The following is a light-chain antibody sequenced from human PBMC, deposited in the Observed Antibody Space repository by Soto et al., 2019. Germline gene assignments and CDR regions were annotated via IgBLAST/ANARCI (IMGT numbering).Light chain of an antibody. V-gene: IGKV3-20*01. CDR3: QQYDNSIT. J-gene: IGKJ5*01. CDR1: QSVNSNY. CDR2: GAS. Sequence: EIVLTQSPDTLSLSPGESATLSCRASQSVNSNYLAWYQQKPGQAPRLLIYGASSRATDIPDRFGGSGSGTDFTLTISRLEPKDFAVFYCQQYDNSITFGQVTRLEIE.